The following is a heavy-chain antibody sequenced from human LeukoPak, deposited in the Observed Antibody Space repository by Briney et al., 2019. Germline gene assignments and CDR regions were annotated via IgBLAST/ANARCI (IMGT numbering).Heavy chain of an antibody. CDR2: ISSRGSNI. J-gene: IGHJ4*02. Sequence: PGGSLRLSCAASGFIFSSYEMNWVRQAPGKGLEWVSFISSRGSNIYYADSVKGRFTISRDNAKNSLYLQMNSPRAEDTAVYYCAGNKGVVGATTGLDYWGQGTLVTVSS. V-gene: IGHV3-48*03. D-gene: IGHD2-15*01. CDR3: AGNKGVVGATTGLDY. CDR1: GFIFSSYE.